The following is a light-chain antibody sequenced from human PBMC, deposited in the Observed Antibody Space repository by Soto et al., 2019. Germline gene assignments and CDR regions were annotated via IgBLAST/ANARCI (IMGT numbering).Light chain of an antibody. V-gene: IGKV3-15*01. J-gene: IGKJ1*01. CDR3: QQYKGT. Sequence: EMVMTQSPATLSVSPGERATLSCRASQSVSSYLAWYQQKPGQPPRLPIYGASTRATGSPARCSASASGTEFTLTLNTQQFEVFAVYYCQQYKGTFGQGTKVDIK. CDR2: GAS. CDR1: QSVSSY.